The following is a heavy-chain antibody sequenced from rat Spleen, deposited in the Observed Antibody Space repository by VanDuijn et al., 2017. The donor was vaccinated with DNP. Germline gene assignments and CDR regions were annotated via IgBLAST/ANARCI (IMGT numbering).Heavy chain of an antibody. J-gene: IGHJ2*01. D-gene: IGHD4-3*01. Sequence: EVQLVESGGGLVQPGRSLKLSCAASGFTFSNYAMHWIRQAPRKGLEWVASISPSGDGTYYRDSVKGRFTVSRDDAKSTLYLQMDSLKSEDTATYYCAKNSGYYFDYWGQGVMVTVSS. CDR2: ISPSGDGT. V-gene: IGHV5-19*01. CDR1: GFTFSNYA. CDR3: AKNSGYYFDY.